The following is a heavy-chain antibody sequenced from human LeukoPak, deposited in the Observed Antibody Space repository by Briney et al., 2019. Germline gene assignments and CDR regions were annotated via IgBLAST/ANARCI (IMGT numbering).Heavy chain of an antibody. J-gene: IGHJ5*02. V-gene: IGHV4-4*07. CDR1: GGSISSYY. D-gene: IGHD3-3*01. Sequence: SETLSLTCTVSGGSISSYYWSWIRQPAGKGLEWIGRIYTSGSTNYNPSLKSRVTMSVDTSKNQFSLKLSSVTAADTAVYYCARETQVIGVVWEDWFDPWGQGTLVTVSS. CDR3: ARETQVIGVVWEDWFDP. CDR2: IYTSGST.